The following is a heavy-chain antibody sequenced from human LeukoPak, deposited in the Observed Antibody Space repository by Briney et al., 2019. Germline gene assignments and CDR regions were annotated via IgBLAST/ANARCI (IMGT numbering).Heavy chain of an antibody. J-gene: IGHJ4*02. Sequence: GGSLRLSCAASVFTFISYDMKWVRQAPGRGREWVSSISSSRSYIYYADSVKGRFTIARDNTKHSLYLQMYIVRAEDTAVYYCARVSSYYDSSGYYVYYFEHWGQGNLVTVSS. CDR3: ARVSSYYDSSGYYVYYFEH. CDR1: VFTFISYD. V-gene: IGHV3-21*01. CDR2: ISSSRSYI. D-gene: IGHD3-22*01.